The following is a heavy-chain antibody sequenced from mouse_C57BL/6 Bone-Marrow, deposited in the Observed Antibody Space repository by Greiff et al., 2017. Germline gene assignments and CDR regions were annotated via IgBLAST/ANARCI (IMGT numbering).Heavy chain of an antibody. Sequence: QVTLQESGPGILQSSQTLSLTCSFSGFSLSTSGMGVSWLRQPSGKGLEWLAHIYWDDDKRYNPFLKSRLTISKDTSRNQVFLKITSVDTADTATYYCARYGSSPWFAYWGQGTLVTVSA. D-gene: IGHD1-1*01. CDR2: IYWDDDK. J-gene: IGHJ3*01. CDR3: ARYGSSPWFAY. V-gene: IGHV8-12*01. CDR1: GFSLSTSGMG.